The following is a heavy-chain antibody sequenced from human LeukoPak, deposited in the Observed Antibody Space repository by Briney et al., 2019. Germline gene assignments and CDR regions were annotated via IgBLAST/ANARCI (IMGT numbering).Heavy chain of an antibody. D-gene: IGHD3-22*01. CDR1: GGTFSSYA. Sequence: ASVKVSCKASGGTFSSYAISWVRQAPGQGLEWMGWISAYNGNTNYAQKLQGRVTMTTDTSTSTAYMELRSLRSDDTAVYYCARVQYYYDSSGLVLGYFQHWGQGTLVTVSS. CDR3: ARVQYYYDSSGLVLGYFQH. V-gene: IGHV1-18*01. CDR2: ISAYNGNT. J-gene: IGHJ1*01.